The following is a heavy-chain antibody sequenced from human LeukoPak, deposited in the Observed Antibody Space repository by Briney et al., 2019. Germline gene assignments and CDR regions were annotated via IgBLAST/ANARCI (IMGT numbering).Heavy chain of an antibody. CDR3: ARGLFLSGYLDAFDI. D-gene: IGHD3-22*01. V-gene: IGHV3-23*01. J-gene: IGHJ3*02. CDR1: GFTFRSYA. Sequence: GGSLRLSCAASGFTFRSYAMSWVRQTPGKGLEWVAVISGSGGSTYYADSVKGRCTISRDNLKNVLYLQMNSLKVEDTALYYCARGLFLSGYLDAFDIWGQGTVVTVSS. CDR2: ISGSGGST.